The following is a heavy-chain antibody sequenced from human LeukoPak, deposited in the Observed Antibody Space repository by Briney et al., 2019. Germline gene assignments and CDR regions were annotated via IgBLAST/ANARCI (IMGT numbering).Heavy chain of an antibody. D-gene: IGHD2-2*01. CDR1: GFTFSSYS. CDR3: ARGNIYCSSTSCPPVGAFDI. Sequence: GGSLRLSCAASGFTFSSYSMNWVRQAPGKGLEWVSSISSSSSYIYYADSVKGRFTISRDNAKNSLYLRMNSLRAEDTAVYYCARGNIYCSSTSCPPVGAFDIWGQGTMVTVSS. CDR2: ISSSSSYI. J-gene: IGHJ3*02. V-gene: IGHV3-21*01.